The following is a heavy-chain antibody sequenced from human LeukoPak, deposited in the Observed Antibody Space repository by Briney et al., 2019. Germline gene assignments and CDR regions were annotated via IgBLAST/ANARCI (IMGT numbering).Heavy chain of an antibody. V-gene: IGHV3-30-3*01. J-gene: IGHJ4*02. CDR3: AREEGGYTTVTSLDY. CDR1: GFTFSSYA. D-gene: IGHD4-17*01. CDR2: TSYDGSNK. Sequence: GRSLRLSCAASGFTFSSYAMHWVRQAPGKGLEWVAVTSYDGSNKYYADSVKGRFTISRDNSKNTLYLQMNSLRAEDTAVYYCAREEGGYTTVTSLDYWGQGTLVTVSS.